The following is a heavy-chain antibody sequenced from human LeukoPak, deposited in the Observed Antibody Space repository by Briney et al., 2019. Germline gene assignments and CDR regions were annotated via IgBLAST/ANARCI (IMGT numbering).Heavy chain of an antibody. J-gene: IGHJ3*01. V-gene: IGHV4-59*08. CDR1: GDSINNYY. CDR2: IYYGGNT. CDR3: VGTYCGGDCYAMYAFDF. D-gene: IGHD2-21*02. Sequence: NPSETLSLTCTVSGDSINNYYWSWIRQPPGKRLEWIGYIYYGGNTNYDPSLKSRVTFSVDTSKNQFALRMSSVTAADTAVYFCVGTYCGGDCYAMYAFDFWGQGTVVTVSS.